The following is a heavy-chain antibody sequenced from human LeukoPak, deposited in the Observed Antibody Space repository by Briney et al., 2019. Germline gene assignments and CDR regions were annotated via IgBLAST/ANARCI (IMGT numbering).Heavy chain of an antibody. CDR1: GYTFTGYY. J-gene: IGHJ4*02. Sequence: GASVKVSCKASGYTFTGYYMHWVRQAPGQGLELMGRINPNSGGTNYAQKFQGRVTMTRDTSISTAYMELSRLRSDDTAVYYCARDRSGPSGYSSSWVDYWGQGTLVTVSS. V-gene: IGHV1-2*06. D-gene: IGHD6-13*01. CDR2: INPNSGGT. CDR3: ARDRSGPSGYSSSWVDY.